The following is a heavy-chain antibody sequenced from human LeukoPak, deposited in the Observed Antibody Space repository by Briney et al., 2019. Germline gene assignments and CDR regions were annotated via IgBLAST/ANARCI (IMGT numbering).Heavy chain of an antibody. J-gene: IGHJ4*02. CDR3: ARDLGGAIHFDY. D-gene: IGHD3-16*02. Sequence: SGGSLRLSCAASGFTFSSFGINWVRQAPGKGLEWVANIKQDGNEKYYVDSVKGRFTISRDNAKNSLYLQMNSLRAEDTAVYYCARDLGGAIHFDYWGQGTLVTVSS. V-gene: IGHV3-7*01. CDR2: IKQDGNEK. CDR1: GFTFSSFG.